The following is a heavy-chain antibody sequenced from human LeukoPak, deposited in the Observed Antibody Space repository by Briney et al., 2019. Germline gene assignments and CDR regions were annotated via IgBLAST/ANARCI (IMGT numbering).Heavy chain of an antibody. CDR1: RFTFSTYA. J-gene: IGHJ3*02. Sequence: GGSLRLSCAASRFTFSTYAMSWVRRAPGKGLEWVSGITASGNTAFYADSVKGRFTISRDNSKNTLYLQMNSLRAEDTAVYYCARDAGGGYSSSWYRGSAFDIWGQGTMVTVSS. CDR3: ARDAGGGYSSSWYRGSAFDI. CDR2: ITASGNTA. D-gene: IGHD6-13*01. V-gene: IGHV3-23*01.